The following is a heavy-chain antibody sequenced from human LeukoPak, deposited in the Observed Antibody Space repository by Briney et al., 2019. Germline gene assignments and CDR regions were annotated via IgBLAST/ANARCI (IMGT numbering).Heavy chain of an antibody. Sequence: GASVKVSCKASGYTFTSYYMHWVRQAPGQGLEWMGIINPSGGSTSYAQKFQGRVTMTRDTSTSTVYMELSSLRSEDTAVYYCARDYRGPIRHFDWLHHYYYYYMDVWGKGTTVTISS. D-gene: IGHD3-9*01. CDR2: INPSGGST. V-gene: IGHV1-46*01. CDR3: ARDYRGPIRHFDWLHHYYYYYMDV. J-gene: IGHJ6*03. CDR1: GYTFTSYY.